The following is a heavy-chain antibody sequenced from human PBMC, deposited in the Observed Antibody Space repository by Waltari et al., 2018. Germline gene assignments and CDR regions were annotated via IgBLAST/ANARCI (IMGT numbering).Heavy chain of an antibody. CDR3: VRPYSAAAGTNY. CDR2: ISDNGGST. J-gene: IGHJ4*02. Sequence: EVQVVESGGGLFQPGGSLRLPCSASGFTFSRNTMYWVRQAPGKGLECVSVISDNGGSTNYADSVKGRFTISRDNSKNTLYLQMSSLKTEDTAVYYCVRPYSAAAGTNYWGQGTLVTVSS. D-gene: IGHD6-13*01. V-gene: IGHV3-64D*06. CDR1: GFTFSRNT.